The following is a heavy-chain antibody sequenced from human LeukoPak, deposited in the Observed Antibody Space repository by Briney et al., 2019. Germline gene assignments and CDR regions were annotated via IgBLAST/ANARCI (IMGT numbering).Heavy chain of an antibody. CDR1: GFTFSSYA. J-gene: IGHJ4*02. D-gene: IGHD1-26*01. CDR3: AKASWYGSGSYYFDY. CDR2: ISGSGGST. Sequence: PGGSLRLSCAASGFTFSSYAMSWVRQAPGKGLEWVSAISGSGGSTYYADSVKGRFTISRDNSKNTLYLQMNSLRAEDTAVYYCAKASWYGSGSYYFDYWGQGTLVTVSS. V-gene: IGHV3-23*01.